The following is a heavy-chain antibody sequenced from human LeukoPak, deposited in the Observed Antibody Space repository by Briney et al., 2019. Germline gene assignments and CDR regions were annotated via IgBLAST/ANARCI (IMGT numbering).Heavy chain of an antibody. CDR3: ASTAGRWLQFEDY. CDR1: GGSISSGDYY. Sequence: SETLSLTCTVSGGSISSGDYYWSWIRQPPGKGLEWIGYTYYSGSTYYNPSLKSRVTISVDTSKNQFSLKLSSVTAADTAVYYCASTAGRWLQFEDYWGQGTLVTVSS. J-gene: IGHJ4*02. CDR2: TYYSGST. D-gene: IGHD5-24*01. V-gene: IGHV4-30-4*01.